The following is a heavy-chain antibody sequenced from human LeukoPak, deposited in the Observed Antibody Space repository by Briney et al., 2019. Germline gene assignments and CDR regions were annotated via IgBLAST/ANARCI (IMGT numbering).Heavy chain of an antibody. V-gene: IGHV3-30*03. J-gene: IGHJ4*02. CDR3: AGWLRIDY. CDR2: ISYDGSNK. D-gene: IGHD5-12*01. Sequence: GRSLRLSCAASGFTFSSYGMHWVRQAPGKGLEWVAVISYDGSNKYYADSVKGRFTISRDNSKNTLYLQMNSLRTEDTAMYYCAGWLRIDYWGQGTLVTVSS. CDR1: GFTFSSYG.